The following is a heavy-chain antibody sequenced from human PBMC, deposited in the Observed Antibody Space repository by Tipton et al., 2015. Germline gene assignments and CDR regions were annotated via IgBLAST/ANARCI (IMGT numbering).Heavy chain of an antibody. CDR3: ARSPFKSGYFDY. Sequence: GSLRLSCTVSGGSISSSSYYWGWIRQPPGKGLEWIGSIYYSGSTYYNPSLKSRVTISVDTSKNQFSLKLSSVTAADTTVYYCARSPFKSGYFDYWGQGTLVTVSS. V-gene: IGHV4-39*01. J-gene: IGHJ4*02. D-gene: IGHD2/OR15-2a*01. CDR2: IYYSGST. CDR1: GGSISSSSYY.